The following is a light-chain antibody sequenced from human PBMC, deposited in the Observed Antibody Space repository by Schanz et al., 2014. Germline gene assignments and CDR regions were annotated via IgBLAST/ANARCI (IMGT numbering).Light chain of an antibody. Sequence: ETVMTQSPATLSVSPGERATLSCRASQSVSSTYFAWYQHIPGQAPRLLIYAASFRATGISDRFSGSGSGTDFTLTISRLEPEDFAVYYCQQYGSSPLFTFGPGTKVDIK. CDR1: QSVSSTY. J-gene: IGKJ3*01. CDR3: QQYGSSPLFT. CDR2: AAS. V-gene: IGKV3-20*01.